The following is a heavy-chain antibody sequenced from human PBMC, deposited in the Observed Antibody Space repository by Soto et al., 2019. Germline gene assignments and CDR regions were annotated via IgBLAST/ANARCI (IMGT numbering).Heavy chain of an antibody. CDR2: IYYSGGT. V-gene: IGHV4-61*01. CDR1: GDSLSSDSFY. J-gene: IGHJ5*02. D-gene: IGHD6-13*01. Sequence: SETLSLTCTVSGDSLSSDSFYWSWVRQPPGKGLDWIGYIYYSGGTKYNPSLKSRATISLDASKNQFSLDVRSLTTADAAVYYCARVLPGNRWYHLRFDPWGRGILVTVSS. CDR3: ARVLPGNRWYHLRFDP.